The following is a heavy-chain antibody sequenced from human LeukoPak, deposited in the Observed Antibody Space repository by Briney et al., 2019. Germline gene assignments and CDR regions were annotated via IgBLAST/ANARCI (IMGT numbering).Heavy chain of an antibody. CDR3: ARENSGSYLRKWFDP. CDR2: ILYSGNA. Sequence: SGTLSLTCAVSGDSISRDIYYWSWIRQYPGRDLEWIGYILYSGNAYFNPSLKSRATMSVDTSKNQFSLRQRSVTAADTAIYYCARENSGSYLRKWFDPWGQGSLVTVSS. J-gene: IGHJ5*02. D-gene: IGHD1-26*01. CDR1: GDSISRDIYY. V-gene: IGHV4-31*11.